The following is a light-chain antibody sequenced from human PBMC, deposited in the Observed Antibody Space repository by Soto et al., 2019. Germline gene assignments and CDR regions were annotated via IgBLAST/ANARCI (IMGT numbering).Light chain of an antibody. V-gene: IGKV3D-15*01. J-gene: IGKJ1*01. Sequence: EIVMTQSPATLSVSPWERATLSCRASQSVRTYVAWYQQKAGQAPRLLIYDASNRATGIPARFSGSGSGTDFTLTISSLQSEDFAVYYCQQYNNWPPWTFGQGTKVDIK. CDR3: QQYNNWPPWT. CDR2: DAS. CDR1: QSVRTY.